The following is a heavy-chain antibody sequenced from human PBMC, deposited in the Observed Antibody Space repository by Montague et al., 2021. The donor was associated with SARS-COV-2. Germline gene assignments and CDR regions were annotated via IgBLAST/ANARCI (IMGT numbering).Heavy chain of an antibody. D-gene: IGHD3-22*01. Sequence: WIRQPPGKGLEWIGSIYYSGSTYYNPSLKSRVTISVDTSKNQFSLKLSSVAAADTAVYYCASPTYYYDSSGSDAFDIWGQGTMVTVSS. CDR2: IYYSGST. J-gene: IGHJ3*02. CDR3: ASPTYYYDSSGSDAFDI. V-gene: IGHV4-39*01.